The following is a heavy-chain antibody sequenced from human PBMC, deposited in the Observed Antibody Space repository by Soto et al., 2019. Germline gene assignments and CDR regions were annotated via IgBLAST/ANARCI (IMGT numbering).Heavy chain of an antibody. CDR2: ISAYNGNT. Sequence: ASVKVSCKASGYTFTSYGISWVRQAPGQGLEWMGWISAYNGNTNYAQKLQGRVTMTTDTSTSTAYMELRSLRSDDTAVYYCARVCYLSPTYIQLLYYYYYYMDVWGKGTTVTVSS. J-gene: IGHJ6*03. V-gene: IGHV1-18*01. CDR3: ARVCYLSPTYIQLLYYYYYYMDV. CDR1: GYTFTSYG. D-gene: IGHD2-2*01.